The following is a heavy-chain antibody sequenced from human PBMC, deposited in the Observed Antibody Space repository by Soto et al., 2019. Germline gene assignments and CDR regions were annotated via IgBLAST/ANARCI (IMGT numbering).Heavy chain of an antibody. CDR2: IYPGDSDT. V-gene: IGHV5-51*01. J-gene: IGHJ6*02. D-gene: IGHD6-13*01. CDR1: GYSFTSYW. CDR3: ARTSAPGKYYYGMDV. Sequence: GESLKISCKGSGYSFTSYWIGWVRQMPGKGLEWMGIIYPGDSDTRYSPSFQGQVTISADKSISTAYLQWSSLKASDTAMYYCARTSAPGKYYYGMDVWGPGTTVTVSS.